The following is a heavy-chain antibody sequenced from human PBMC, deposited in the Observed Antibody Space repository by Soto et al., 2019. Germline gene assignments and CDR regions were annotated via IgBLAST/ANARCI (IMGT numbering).Heavy chain of an antibody. CDR2: IIPILGIA. Sequence: QVQLVQSGAEVKKPGSSVKVSCKASGGTFSSYTISWVRQAPGQGLEWMGRIIPILGIANYAQKFQGRVTITADKSTCTAYMELSSLRSEDTAVYYCARGGEMATIFPFDYWGQGTLVTVSS. CDR3: ARGGEMATIFPFDY. D-gene: IGHD5-12*01. J-gene: IGHJ4*02. CDR1: GGTFSSYT. V-gene: IGHV1-69*02.